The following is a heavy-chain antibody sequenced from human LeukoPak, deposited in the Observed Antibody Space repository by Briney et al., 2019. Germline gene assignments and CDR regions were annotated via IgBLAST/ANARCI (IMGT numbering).Heavy chain of an antibody. V-gene: IGHV3-23*01. CDR3: ASYDSSGYYLYRYFTY. D-gene: IGHD3-22*01. Sequence: GGSLRLSCEASGFTFSSYAMSWVRQAPGKGLEWVSVMTSSGGNTYYADSVKGRFTISRDNSKNTLYLQMNSLRAEDTALYYCASYDSSGYYLYRYFTYWGQGTPVTVSS. J-gene: IGHJ4*02. CDR2: MTSSGGNT. CDR1: GFTFSSYA.